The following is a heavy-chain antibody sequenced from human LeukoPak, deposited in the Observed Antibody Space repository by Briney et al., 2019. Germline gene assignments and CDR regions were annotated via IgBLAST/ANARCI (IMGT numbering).Heavy chain of an antibody. CDR2: ISGSGGST. V-gene: IGHV3-23*01. J-gene: IGHJ4*02. D-gene: IGHD4-17*01. CDR1: GFTFSSYA. CDR3: VKSISPGDDYGDYGY. Sequence: GGSLRLSCAASGFTFSSYAMSWVRQAPGKGLEWVSAISGSGGSTYYADSVKGRFTISRDNSKNTLYLQMNSLRAEDTAVYYCVKSISPGDDYGDYGYWGQGTLVTVSS.